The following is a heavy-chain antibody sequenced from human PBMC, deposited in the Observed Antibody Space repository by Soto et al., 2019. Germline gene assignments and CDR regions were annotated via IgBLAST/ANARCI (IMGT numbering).Heavy chain of an antibody. V-gene: IGHV1-69*12. CDR3: ARAPLRDYYYYGMDV. CDR2: IIPIFGTA. D-gene: IGHD4-17*01. Sequence: QVQLVQSGAEVKKPGSSVKVSCKASGGTFSSYAISWVRQAPGPGPEWMGGIIPIFGTANYAQKFQGRVTITADESTSTAYMELIRLRSEDTAVYYCARAPLRDYYYYGMDVWGQGTTVTVSS. CDR1: GGTFSSYA. J-gene: IGHJ6*02.